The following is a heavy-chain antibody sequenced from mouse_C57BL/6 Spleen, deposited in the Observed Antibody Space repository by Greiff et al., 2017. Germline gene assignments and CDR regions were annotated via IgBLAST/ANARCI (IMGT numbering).Heavy chain of an antibody. D-gene: IGHD2-4*01. Sequence: QVQLQQPGAELVKPGASVKMSCKASGYTFTSYWITWVKQRPGQGLEWIGDIYPGSGSTNYNEKFKSKATLTVDTSSSTAYMQLSSLTSEDSAVYYCARRDHYDHYAMDYWGQGTSVTVSS. CDR1: GYTFTSYW. CDR3: ARRDHYDHYAMDY. V-gene: IGHV1-55*01. J-gene: IGHJ4*01. CDR2: IYPGSGST.